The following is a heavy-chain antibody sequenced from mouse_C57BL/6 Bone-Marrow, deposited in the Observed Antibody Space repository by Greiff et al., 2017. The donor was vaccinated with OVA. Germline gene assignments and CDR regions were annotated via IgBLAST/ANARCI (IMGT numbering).Heavy chain of an antibody. Sequence: VQLKQSGPELVKPGASVKISCKASGYSFTGYYMNWVKQSPEKSLEWIGEINPSTGGTTYNQKFKAKATLTVDKSSSTAYMQLKSLTSEDSAVYYCARRGNYPYYYAMDYWGQGTSVTVSS. CDR2: INPSTGGT. D-gene: IGHD2-1*01. V-gene: IGHV1-42*01. J-gene: IGHJ4*01. CDR3: ARRGNYPYYYAMDY. CDR1: GYSFTGYY.